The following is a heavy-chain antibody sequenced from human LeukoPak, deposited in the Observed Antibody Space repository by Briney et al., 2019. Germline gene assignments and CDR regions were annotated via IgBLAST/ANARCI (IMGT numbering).Heavy chain of an antibody. CDR1: GFTFSSYS. CDR3: ARDISSSYYYYMDV. J-gene: IGHJ6*03. CDR2: ISSSSSYI. Sequence: GGALRLSCAASGFTFSSYSMNWVRQAPGKGLEWVSSISSSSSYIYYADSVKGRFTISRDNAKNSLYLQMNSLRAEDTAVYYCARDISSSYYYYMDVWGKGTTVTVSS. D-gene: IGHD6-6*01. V-gene: IGHV3-21*01.